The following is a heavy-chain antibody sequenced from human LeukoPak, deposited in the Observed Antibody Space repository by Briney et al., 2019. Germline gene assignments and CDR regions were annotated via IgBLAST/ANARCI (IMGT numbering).Heavy chain of an antibody. Sequence: GRSLRLSCAASGFTFSSYAMHWVRQAPGKGLEWVAVISYDGSNKYYADSVKGRFTISRDNSKNTLYLQMNSLRAEGTAVYYCARERIYYDSSGYPNWFDPWGQGTLVTVSS. CDR3: ARERIYYDSSGYPNWFDP. CDR2: ISYDGSNK. J-gene: IGHJ5*02. CDR1: GFTFSSYA. D-gene: IGHD3-22*01. V-gene: IGHV3-30*04.